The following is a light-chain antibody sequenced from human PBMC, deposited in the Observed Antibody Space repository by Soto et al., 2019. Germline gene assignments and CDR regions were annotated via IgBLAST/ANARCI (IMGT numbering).Light chain of an antibody. CDR3: QQYYNWPPLT. Sequence: EIVMTQSPPTLSVSPGERVTLSCRVSQSVGGNVAWYQQRPGQAPRLLISGAARISGSGYGTEFTLTISSLLAEDIGVYYCQQYYNWPPLTFGGGTKVEIK. CDR2: G. V-gene: IGKV3-15*01. J-gene: IGKJ4*01. CDR1: QSVGGN.